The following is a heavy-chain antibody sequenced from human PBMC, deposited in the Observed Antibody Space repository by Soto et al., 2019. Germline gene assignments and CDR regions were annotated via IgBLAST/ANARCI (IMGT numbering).Heavy chain of an antibody. D-gene: IGHD3-22*01. V-gene: IGHV4-59*01. CDR2: FYSSGSP. CDR1: GGSLSGYY. Sequence: SETLSLTCTVSGGSLSGYYWSWIRQPPGKGLEWIGDFYSSGSPHHNPSLKNRVSISEDRFKNEFSLKLSSVTAADTAIYYCAREFYYDSSGIGFDSWGQGTLVTVSS. CDR3: AREFYYDSSGIGFDS. J-gene: IGHJ4*02.